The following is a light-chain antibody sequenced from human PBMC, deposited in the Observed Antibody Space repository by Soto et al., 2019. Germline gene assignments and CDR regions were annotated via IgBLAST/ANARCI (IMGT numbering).Light chain of an antibody. CDR1: SPNIGNNY. CDR2: ENN. J-gene: IGLJ1*01. V-gene: IGLV1-51*02. Sequence: QSVLTQPPSVSAAPGQKVTISCSGSSPNIGNNYVSWYQQLPGTAPKLLIYENNKRPSGIPDRFSGSKSGTSATLGITGLQTGDEADYYCGTWDSSLSAGVFGTGTKVTVL. CDR3: GTWDSSLSAGV.